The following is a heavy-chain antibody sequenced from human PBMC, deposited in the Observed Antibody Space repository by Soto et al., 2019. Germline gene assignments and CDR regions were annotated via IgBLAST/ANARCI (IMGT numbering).Heavy chain of an antibody. V-gene: IGHV1-2*04. CDR2: INPNSGGT. CDR3: AREAYCSGGSCYNDY. D-gene: IGHD2-15*01. CDR1: GYTFTGYY. Sequence: ASVKVSCKASGYTFTGYYMHWVRQAPGQGLEWMGWINPNSGGTNYAQKFQGWVTMTRDTSISTAYMELSRLRSDDTAEYNRAREAYCSGGSCYNDYWGQETLVTVSS. J-gene: IGHJ4*02.